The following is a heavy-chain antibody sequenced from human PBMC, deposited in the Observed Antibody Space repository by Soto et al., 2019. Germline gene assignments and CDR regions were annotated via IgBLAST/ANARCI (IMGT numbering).Heavy chain of an antibody. CDR2: ISYDGSNN. D-gene: IGHD5-18*01. J-gene: IGHJ4*02. CDR1: GFTFSSYG. V-gene: IGHV3-30*18. Sequence: GGSLRLSCAASGFTFSSYGMYWIRQAPGKGLEWVAAISYDGSNNYHADSVKGRFTISRDNSKNTLYLQLNSLRTEDTAVYYCAKDIVKYTYGACDYWGQGVLVTVSS. CDR3: AKDIVKYTYGACDY.